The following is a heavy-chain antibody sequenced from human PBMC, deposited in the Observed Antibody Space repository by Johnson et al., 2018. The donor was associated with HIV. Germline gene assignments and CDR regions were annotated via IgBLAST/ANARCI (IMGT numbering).Heavy chain of an antibody. CDR1: GLTFSNAW. J-gene: IGHJ3*02. D-gene: IGHD6-13*01. CDR3: TTAASSSWYGEDAFDI. V-gene: IGHV3-15*02. Sequence: EVQLVESGGTLVKPGGSLSLSCAASGLTFSNAWMSWVRQAPGKGLEWVGGIKSKTDGGTTDYAAPVKGRFTISRDDSKHTLYLQMNSLKTEDKAVYYCTTAASSSWYGEDAFDIWGQGTMVTVSS. CDR2: IKSKTDGGTT.